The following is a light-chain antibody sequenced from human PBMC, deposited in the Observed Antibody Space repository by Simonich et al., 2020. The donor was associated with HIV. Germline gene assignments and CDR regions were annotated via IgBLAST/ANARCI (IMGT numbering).Light chain of an antibody. V-gene: IGKV4-1*01. J-gene: IGKJ1*01. CDR3: QQYYRTPPT. CDR1: QSVLYSSNNKNY. Sequence: DIVMTQSPDSLAVSLGERATINCKSSQSVLYSSNNKNYLAWYQQKPGQPPKLLIYWAATRESGVPDRVRGSGSGTDFTLTISSLQAEDVAVYYCQQYYRTPPTFGQGTKVEIK. CDR2: WAA.